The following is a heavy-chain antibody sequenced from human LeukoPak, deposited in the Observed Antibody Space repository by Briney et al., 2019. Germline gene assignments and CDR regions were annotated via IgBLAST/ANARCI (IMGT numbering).Heavy chain of an antibody. CDR3: ARLPAGSGSLSYFDY. J-gene: IGHJ4*02. CDR1: GGSISSSSCY. V-gene: IGHV4-39*01. D-gene: IGHD3-10*01. Sequence: SETLSLTCTVSGGSISSSSCYWGWIRQPPGKGLEWIGSIYYSGSIYYNPSLKSRVTISVDTSKNQFSLKLSSVTAADTAVYYCARLPAGSGSLSYFDYWGQGTLATVSS. CDR2: IYYSGSI.